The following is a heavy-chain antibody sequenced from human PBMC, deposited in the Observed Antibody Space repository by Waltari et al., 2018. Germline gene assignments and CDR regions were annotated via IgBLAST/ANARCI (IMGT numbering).Heavy chain of an antibody. CDR3: ARDRGPKEGFDY. CDR1: GGSISSYY. CDR2: IYYSGST. V-gene: IGHV4-59*01. Sequence: QVQLQESGPGLVKPSETLSLTCTVSGGSISSYYWSWIRQPPGKGLEWIGYIYYSGSTTYNPSLKSRVTISVDTSKNQFPLKLSSVTAADTAVYYCARDRGPKEGFDYWGQGTLVTVSS. J-gene: IGHJ4*02.